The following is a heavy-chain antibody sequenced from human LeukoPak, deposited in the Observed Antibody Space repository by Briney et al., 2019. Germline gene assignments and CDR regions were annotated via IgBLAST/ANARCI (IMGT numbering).Heavy chain of an antibody. V-gene: IGHV1-46*01. J-gene: IGHJ4*02. CDR1: GYTFTGYY. Sequence: ASVKVSCKASGYTFTGYYMHWVRQAPGQGLEWMGIINPSGGSTSYAQKFQGRVTMTRDMSTSTVYMELSSLRSEDTAVYYCARDSNPGGYGSGSYLTYWGQGTLVTVSS. D-gene: IGHD3-10*01. CDR2: INPSGGST. CDR3: ARDSNPGGYGSGSYLTY.